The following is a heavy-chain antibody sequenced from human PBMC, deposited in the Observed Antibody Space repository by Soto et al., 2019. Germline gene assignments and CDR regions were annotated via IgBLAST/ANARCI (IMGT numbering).Heavy chain of an antibody. V-gene: IGHV3-23*01. CDR2: ISGNGAST. Sequence: PAGSLRLSCAASGFSFGSYAMSWVRQAPGKGLEWVSGISGNGASTYYADSVKGRFTISRDNSKNTVYLQMNSLRAEDTALYHCAKVKGCGGGSCYVLDYWGQGTLVTVSS. J-gene: IGHJ4*02. CDR3: AKVKGCGGGSCYVLDY. CDR1: GFSFGSYA. D-gene: IGHD2-15*01.